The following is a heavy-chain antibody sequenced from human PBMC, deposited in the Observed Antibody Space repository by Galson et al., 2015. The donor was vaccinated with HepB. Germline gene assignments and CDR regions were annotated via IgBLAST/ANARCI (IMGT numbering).Heavy chain of an antibody. Sequence: SLTCSVSGGSITSKCYYWGWVRQPPGKGLEWIGSIFYTGSSYYNPSLESRVTISLDTYKNQLSLKLNSVTAADTGVYYCARKGARDYSSSRYYFDNRGQGTLVTVS. CDR2: IFYTGSS. CDR1: GGSITSKCYY. D-gene: IGHD6-13*01. J-gene: IGHJ4*02. V-gene: IGHV4-39*01. CDR3: ARKGARDYSSSRYYFDN.